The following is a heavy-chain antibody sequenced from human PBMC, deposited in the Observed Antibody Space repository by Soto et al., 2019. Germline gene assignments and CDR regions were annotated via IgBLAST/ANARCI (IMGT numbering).Heavy chain of an antibody. CDR3: ARLRGQLRTSTFDY. J-gene: IGHJ4*02. V-gene: IGHV5-51*01. D-gene: IGHD2-2*01. Sequence: PGEPLKISCKGSGCSFTSYWIGWVSQMPGKGLEWMGIIYPSDSDTRYSPSFQGQVTISADKSINTAYLQWSSLKASDTAMYYYARLRGQLRTSTFDYWGQGTLVTVSS. CDR1: GCSFTSYW. CDR2: IYPSDSDT.